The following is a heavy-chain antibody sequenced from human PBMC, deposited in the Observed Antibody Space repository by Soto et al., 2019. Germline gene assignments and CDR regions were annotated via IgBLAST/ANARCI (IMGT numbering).Heavy chain of an antibody. CDR1: GGSFSGYY. CDR2: INHSGST. V-gene: IGHV4-34*01. J-gene: IGHJ4*02. D-gene: IGHD5-18*01. CDR3: ARGGVGRGYSYGYRAY. Sequence: PSETLSLTCAVYGGSFSGYYWSWIRQPPGKGLEWIGEINHSGSTNYNPSLKSRVTISVDTSKNQFSLKLSAVTAADTAVYYCARGGVGRGYSYGYRAYWGQGTLVTV.